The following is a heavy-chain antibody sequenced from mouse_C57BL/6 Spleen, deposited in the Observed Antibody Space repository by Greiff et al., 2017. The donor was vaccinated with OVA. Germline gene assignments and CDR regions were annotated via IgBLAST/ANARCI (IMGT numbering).Heavy chain of an antibody. Sequence: QVQLKESGAELVMPGASVKLSCKASGYTFTSYWMHWVKQRPGQGLEWIGEIDPSDSYTNYNQKFKGKSTLTVDKSSSTAYMQLSSLTSEDSAVYYCARDYGSSSWYFDVWGTGTTVTVSS. D-gene: IGHD1-1*01. CDR2: IDPSDSYT. V-gene: IGHV1-69*01. CDR3: ARDYGSSSWYFDV. J-gene: IGHJ1*03. CDR1: GYTFTSYW.